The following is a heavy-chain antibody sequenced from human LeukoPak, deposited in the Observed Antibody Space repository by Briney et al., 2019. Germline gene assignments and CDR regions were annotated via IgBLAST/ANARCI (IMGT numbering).Heavy chain of an antibody. J-gene: IGHJ4*02. V-gene: IGHV3-64D*06. Sequence: GGSLRLSCSASGFTFSSYSMHWVRQAPGKGLEYVSAISNNGGSTYYADSVKGRFMISRDNSKNTLYLEMSSLRPEDTAVYYCVQRDYTYGYFASWGQGTLVTVSS. CDR2: ISNNGGST. D-gene: IGHD3-3*01. CDR1: GFTFSSYS. CDR3: VQRDYTYGYFAS.